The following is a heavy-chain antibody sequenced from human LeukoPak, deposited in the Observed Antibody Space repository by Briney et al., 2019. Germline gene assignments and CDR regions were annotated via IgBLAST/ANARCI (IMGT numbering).Heavy chain of an antibody. Sequence: PGGSLRLSCAASGFTFDTYSMNWVRQAPGKGLEWVSYISSGGSTIYYADSVRGRFTISRDNAKNSLYLRTDSLRDEDTAVYYCAREPHGNYDSSGYYYAHFDYWGQGTLVTVSS. J-gene: IGHJ4*02. CDR3: AREPHGNYDSSGYYYAHFDY. CDR2: ISSGGSTI. V-gene: IGHV3-48*02. CDR1: GFTFDTYS. D-gene: IGHD3-22*01.